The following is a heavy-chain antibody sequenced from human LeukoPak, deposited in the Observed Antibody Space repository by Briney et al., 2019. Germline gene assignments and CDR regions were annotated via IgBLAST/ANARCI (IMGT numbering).Heavy chain of an antibody. CDR3: ATDPVWLYFQT. Sequence: PGGSLRLSCAASGFNVIDNYMNWVRQAPGKGLEWVSILYNDGTTHYADSVKGRFTISRDNSKNTLYLQMDSLRVEDTAVYYCATDPVWLYFQTWGQGTLVTVSS. CDR2: LYNDGTT. V-gene: IGHV3-53*01. CDR1: GFNVIDNY. J-gene: IGHJ1*01. D-gene: IGHD3-22*01.